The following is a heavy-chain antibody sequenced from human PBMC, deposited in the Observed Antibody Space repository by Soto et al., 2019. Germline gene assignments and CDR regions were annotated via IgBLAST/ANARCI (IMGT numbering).Heavy chain of an antibody. CDR2: INHSGST. CDR3: ASTTAGDAFDI. J-gene: IGHJ3*02. Sequence: SSETLSLTCAVYGVSFSGYYWSWIRQPPGKGLEWIGEINHSGSTNYNPSLKSRVTISVDTSKNQFSLKLSSVTAADTAVYYCASTTAGDAFDIWGQGTMVTVSS. D-gene: IGHD4-4*01. V-gene: IGHV4-34*01. CDR1: GVSFSGYY.